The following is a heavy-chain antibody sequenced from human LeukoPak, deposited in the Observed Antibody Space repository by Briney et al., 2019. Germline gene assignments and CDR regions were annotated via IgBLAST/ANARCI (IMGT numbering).Heavy chain of an antibody. CDR2: ISYDGSNK. Sequence: PGGSLRLSCAASGFTFSSSGMHWVRQAPGKGLEWVAVISYDGSNKYYADSVKGRFTFSRDNSKNTLYLQMNSLRAEDTAVYYCARGPLIAAAGTWWGQGTLVTVSS. D-gene: IGHD6-13*01. J-gene: IGHJ4*02. V-gene: IGHV3-30*03. CDR3: ARGPLIAAAGTW. CDR1: GFTFSSSG.